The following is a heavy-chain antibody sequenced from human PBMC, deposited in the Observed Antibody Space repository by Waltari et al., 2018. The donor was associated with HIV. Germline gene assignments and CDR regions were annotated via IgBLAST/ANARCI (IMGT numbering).Heavy chain of an antibody. CDR1: GFTFDDYA. CDR3: AKAYDSSGFQYYFDY. CDR2: INWNSDNI. Sequence: RLSCAASGFTFDDYAMHWVRQAPGKGLEWVSGINWNSDNIGYADSVKGRFTISRDHAKNSLYLQMNSLRPEDTALYYCAKAYDSSGFQYYFDYWGQGTLVTVSS. D-gene: IGHD3-22*01. J-gene: IGHJ4*02. V-gene: IGHV3-9*01.